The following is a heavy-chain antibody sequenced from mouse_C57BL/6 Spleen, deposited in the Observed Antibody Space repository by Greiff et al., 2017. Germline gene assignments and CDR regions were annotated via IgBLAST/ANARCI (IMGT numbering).Heavy chain of an antibody. V-gene: IGHV1-82*01. J-gene: IGHJ2*01. D-gene: IGHD4-1*01. CDR3: ARRELGSYYFDY. Sequence: QVQLKQSGPELVKPGASVKISCKASGYAFSSSWMNWVKQRPGKGLEWIGRIYPGDGDTNYNGKFKGKATLTADTSSSTAYMQLSSLTSEDSAVYFCARRELGSYYFDYWGQGTTLTVSS. CDR1: GYAFSSSW. CDR2: IYPGDGDT.